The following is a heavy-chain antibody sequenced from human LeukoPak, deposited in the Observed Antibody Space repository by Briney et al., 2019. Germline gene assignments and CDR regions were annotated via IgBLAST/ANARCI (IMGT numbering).Heavy chain of an antibody. D-gene: IGHD4-17*01. Sequence: ASVKVSCKASGYTFTDYYMYWVRQAPGQGLEWMGWINPNSGGTNYAQKFQGRVTMTRDTSISTAYMELSRLRSDDTAVYYCARLGVTVSNAFDIWGQGTMVTVSS. CDR1: GYTFTDYY. J-gene: IGHJ3*02. CDR3: ARLGVTVSNAFDI. CDR2: INPNSGGT. V-gene: IGHV1-2*02.